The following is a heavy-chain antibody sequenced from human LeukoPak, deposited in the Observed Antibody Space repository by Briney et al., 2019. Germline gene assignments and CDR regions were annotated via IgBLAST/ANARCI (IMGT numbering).Heavy chain of an antibody. Sequence: ASEKVSCKASGYTFTSNYIHWVRQAPGQGLEWMGMIYPRDGSTSYAQKFQGRVTVTRDTSTSTVHMELSGLRSEDTAVYYCARDQEGFDYWGQGTRVTVSS. CDR1: GYTFTSNY. CDR3: ARDQEGFDY. V-gene: IGHV1-46*01. CDR2: IYPRDGST. J-gene: IGHJ4*02.